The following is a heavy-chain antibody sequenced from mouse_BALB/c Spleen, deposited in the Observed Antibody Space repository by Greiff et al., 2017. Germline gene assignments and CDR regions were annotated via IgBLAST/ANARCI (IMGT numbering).Heavy chain of an antibody. CDR1: GFAFSSYD. D-gene: IGHD2-3*01. V-gene: IGHV5-12-1*01. J-gene: IGHJ2*01. CDR3: ARQIYDGYLDY. Sequence: EVKLMESGGGLVKPGGSLKLSCAASGFAFSSYDMSWVRQTPEKRLEWVAYISSGGGSTYYPDTVKGRFTISRDNAKNTLYLQMSSLKSEDTAMYYCARQIYDGYLDYWGQGTTLTVSS. CDR2: ISSGGGST.